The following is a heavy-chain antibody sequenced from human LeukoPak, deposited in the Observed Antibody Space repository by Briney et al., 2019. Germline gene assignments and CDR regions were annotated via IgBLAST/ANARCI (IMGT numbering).Heavy chain of an antibody. CDR2: IYYSGST. D-gene: IGHD6-19*01. J-gene: IGHJ4*02. CDR3: AREQWLEAYYFDY. Sequence: SETLSLTCTVSGGSISSSSYYWGWIRQPPGKGLEWIGSIYYSGSTYYNPSLKSRVTISVDTSKNQFSLKLSSVTAADTAVYYCAREQWLEAYYFDYWGQGTLVTVSS. CDR1: GGSISSSSYY. V-gene: IGHV4-39*07.